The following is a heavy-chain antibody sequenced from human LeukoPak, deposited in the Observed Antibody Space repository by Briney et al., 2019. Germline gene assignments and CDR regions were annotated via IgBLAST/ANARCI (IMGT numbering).Heavy chain of an antibody. V-gene: IGHV3-11*01. Sequence: GGSLRLSCAASGFTFSDYYMSWIRQAPGKGLEWVSYISGSGSTTYHADSVKGRFTISRDNAKNSLYLQMNSLRAEDTAVYYCARASSGYFVVYWGQGTLVTVSS. CDR1: GFTFSDYY. CDR2: ISGSGSTT. J-gene: IGHJ4*02. CDR3: ARASSGYFVVY. D-gene: IGHD3-22*01.